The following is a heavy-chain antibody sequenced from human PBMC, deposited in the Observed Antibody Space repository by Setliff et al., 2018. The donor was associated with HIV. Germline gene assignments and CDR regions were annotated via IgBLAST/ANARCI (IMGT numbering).Heavy chain of an antibody. CDR1: GYTFNNYA. V-gene: IGHV1-3*01. D-gene: IGHD2-2*02. J-gene: IGHJ6*02. CDR2: ITGDNDNT. Sequence: VSCKASGYTFNNYAVHWVRQAPGQRLEWLGWITGDNDNTKYSEKFKGRVTITRDSSASTAYMELSSLTSEDTAVYYCATERYQLRYNSYYYYYGMDVWGQGTTVTVSS. CDR3: ATERYQLRYNSYYYYYGMDV.